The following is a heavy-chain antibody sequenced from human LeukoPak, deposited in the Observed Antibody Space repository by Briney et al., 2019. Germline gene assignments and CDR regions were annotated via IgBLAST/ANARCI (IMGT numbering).Heavy chain of an antibody. CDR3: ARDHEYSSGWYNYYYYGMDV. J-gene: IGHJ6*02. D-gene: IGHD6-19*01. CDR2: IWYDGSNK. V-gene: IGHV3-33*08. Sequence: PGGSLRLSCAASGFTFSSYRMNWVRQAPGKGLEWVAVIWYDGSNKYYADSVKGRFTISRDNSKNTLYLQMNSLRAEDTAVYYCARDHEYSSGWYNYYYYGMDVWGQGTTVTVSS. CDR1: GFTFSSYR.